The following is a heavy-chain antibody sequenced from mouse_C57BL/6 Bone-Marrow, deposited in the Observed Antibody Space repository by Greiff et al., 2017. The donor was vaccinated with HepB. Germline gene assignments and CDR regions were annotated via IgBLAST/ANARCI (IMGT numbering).Heavy chain of an antibody. CDR3: ASLGIPYYAMDY. Sequence: EVMLVESGGGLVKPGGSLKLSCAASGFTFSSYAMSWVRQTPEKRLEWVATISDGGSYTYYPDNVKGRFTISRDNAKNNLYLQMSHLKSEDTAMYYGASLGIPYYAMDYWGQGTSVTVSS. CDR2: ISDGGSYT. CDR1: GFTFSSYA. D-gene: IGHD2-14*01. J-gene: IGHJ4*01. V-gene: IGHV5-4*03.